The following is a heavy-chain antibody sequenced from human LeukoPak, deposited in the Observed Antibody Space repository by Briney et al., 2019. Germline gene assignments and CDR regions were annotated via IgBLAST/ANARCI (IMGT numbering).Heavy chain of an antibody. Sequence: GGSLRLSCVASGFTFSSYSMNWVRQAPGKGLEWVSYITNGSSTIYYADSVKGRFTVSRDNAKNSLYLQMNSLRAEDTAVYYCARDWFHAIDYWGQGTLVTVSS. CDR2: ITNGSSTI. CDR3: ARDWFHAIDY. D-gene: IGHD2/OR15-2a*01. J-gene: IGHJ4*02. V-gene: IGHV3-48*01. CDR1: GFTFSSYS.